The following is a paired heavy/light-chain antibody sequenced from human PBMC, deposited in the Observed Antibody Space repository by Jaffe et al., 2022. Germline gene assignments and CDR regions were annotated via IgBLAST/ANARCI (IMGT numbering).Light chain of an antibody. J-gene: IGLJ1*01. CDR1: SNDVGGYDF. V-gene: IGLV2-11*01. CDR2: DVT. Sequence: QSVLTQPRSVSGSPGQSVTISCTGTSNDVGGYDFVSWYLQLPDTAPKLIIYDVTKRPSGVPDRFSGSRSGNTASLTISGLQPEDEGVYHCCSYAGRYTYVFGSGTKVTVL. CDR3: CSYAGRYTYV.
Heavy chain of an antibody. CDR1: RASVTSTGYY. Sequence: QLQLKESGPGHVRPAETLSLTCSVSRASVTSTGYYWGWVRQPPGEGLESIGIIYYNGNTYYNPSLHGRVTMSIDTSRNAFTLELTSVTAADSAVYFCARLGLRSPNWFAPWGQGTLVSVSS. D-gene: IGHD3-3*01. CDR3: ARLGLRSPNWFAP. V-gene: IGHV4-39*02. J-gene: IGHJ5*02. CDR2: IYYNGNT.